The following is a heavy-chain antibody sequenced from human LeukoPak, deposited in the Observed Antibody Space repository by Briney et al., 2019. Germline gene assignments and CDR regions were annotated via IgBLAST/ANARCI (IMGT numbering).Heavy chain of an antibody. D-gene: IGHD6-13*01. CDR1: GGSISSYY. CDR3: ARKYSSSWYDWFDP. V-gene: IGHV4-59*01. J-gene: IGHJ5*02. Sequence: SETLSLTCTVSGGSISSYYGSWIRQPPGKGREGIGYIYYSGSTNYNPSLKSRVTISVDTSKNQFSLKLSSVTAADTAVYYCARKYSSSWYDWFDPWGQGTLVTVSS. CDR2: IYYSGST.